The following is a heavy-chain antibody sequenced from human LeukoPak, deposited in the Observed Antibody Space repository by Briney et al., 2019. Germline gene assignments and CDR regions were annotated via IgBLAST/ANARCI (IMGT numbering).Heavy chain of an antibody. CDR1: GFTFSSYS. CDR3: ARDRGGYDTDFDY. CDR2: ISSSSSSYI. V-gene: IGHV3-21*01. Sequence: GGSLRLSCAASGFTFSSYSMNWVRQAPGKGLEWVSSISSSSSSYIYYADSVKGRFTISRDNAKNSLYLQMNSLRAEDTAVYYCARDRGGYDTDFDYWGQGTLVTVSS. D-gene: IGHD5-12*01. J-gene: IGHJ4*02.